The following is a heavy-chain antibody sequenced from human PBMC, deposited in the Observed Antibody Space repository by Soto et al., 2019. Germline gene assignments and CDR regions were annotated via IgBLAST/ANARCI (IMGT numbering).Heavy chain of an antibody. CDR1: GYTFTSYG. Sequence: ASVKVSCKASGYTFTSYGISWVRQAPGQGLEWMGWISAYNGNTNYAQKLQGRVTMTTDTCTSTAYMELRSLRSDDTAVYYCARAPGVVVSPDPYYFDYWGQGTLVTVSS. CDR3: ARAPGVVVSPDPYYFDY. D-gene: IGHD2-21*01. J-gene: IGHJ4*02. CDR2: ISAYNGNT. V-gene: IGHV1-18*01.